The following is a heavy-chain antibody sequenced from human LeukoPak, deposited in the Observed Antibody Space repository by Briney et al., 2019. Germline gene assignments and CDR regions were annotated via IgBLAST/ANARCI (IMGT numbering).Heavy chain of an antibody. J-gene: IGHJ4*02. Sequence: GGSLRLSCAASGFTFSSYAMHWVRQAPGKGLEWVAVISYDGSNKYYADSVKGRFTISRDNSKNTLYLQMNSLRAEDTAVYYCARDNYYDSSGYYAYWGLGTLVTVSS. D-gene: IGHD3-22*01. CDR1: GFTFSSYA. CDR2: ISYDGSNK. V-gene: IGHV3-30-3*01. CDR3: ARDNYYDSSGYYAY.